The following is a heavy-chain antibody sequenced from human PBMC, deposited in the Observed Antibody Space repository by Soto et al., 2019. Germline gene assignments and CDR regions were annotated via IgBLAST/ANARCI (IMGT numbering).Heavy chain of an antibody. CDR2: INPNSGGT. J-gene: IGHJ6*02. V-gene: IGHV1-2*04. D-gene: IGHD1-26*01. CDR1: GYTFTGYY. CDR3: ARGSGNFAEDPGVHYYYYGMDV. Sequence: ASVKVSCKASGYTFTGYYMHWVRQAPGQGLEWMGWINPNSGGTNYAQKFQGWVTMTRDTSISTAYMELSRLRSDDTAVYYCARGSGNFAEDPGVHYYYYGMDVWGQGTTVTVSS.